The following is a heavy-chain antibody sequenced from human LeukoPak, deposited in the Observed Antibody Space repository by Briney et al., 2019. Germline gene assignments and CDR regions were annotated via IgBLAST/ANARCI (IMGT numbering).Heavy chain of an antibody. CDR3: ARGRTYYYDTSGYYPSIYYGMDV. CDR1: GGSFSGYY. CDR2: INHGEST. J-gene: IGHJ6*02. D-gene: IGHD3-22*01. V-gene: IGHV4-34*01. Sequence: SETLSLTCAVSGGSFSGYYWYWIRQPPGKGLEWIGEINHGESTNYNPSLKSRATLSVDTSKNQFSLKLSSVTAADTAVYYCARGRTYYYDTSGYYPSIYYGMDVWGQGTTVIVSS.